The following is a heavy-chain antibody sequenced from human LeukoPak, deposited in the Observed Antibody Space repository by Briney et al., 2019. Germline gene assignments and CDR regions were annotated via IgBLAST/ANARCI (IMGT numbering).Heavy chain of an antibody. J-gene: IGHJ4*02. D-gene: IGHD1-26*01. CDR2: IYPGDSDT. V-gene: IGHV5-51*01. CDR3: ARLNTVGTAPSPFDY. CDR1: GYSFSNYW. Sequence: GESLKISCKGSGYSFSNYWIGWVRQMPGKGLECMGVIYPGDSDTRYSPSFQGQVTISADKSVSTAYLQWSSLKASDTAIYYCARLNTVGTAPSPFDYWGQGTLVTVSS.